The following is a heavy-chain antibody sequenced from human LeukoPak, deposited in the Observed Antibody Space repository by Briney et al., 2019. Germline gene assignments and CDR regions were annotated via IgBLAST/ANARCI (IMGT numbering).Heavy chain of an antibody. CDR3: ARELLGMDV. CDR2: ISYDGSNK. V-gene: IGHV3-30*04. J-gene: IGHJ6*04. CDR1: GFTFSSYA. Sequence: GGSLRLSCAASGFTFSSYAMHWVRQAPGKGLEWVAVISYDGSNKYYADSAKGRFTISRDNSKNTLYLQMNSLRAEDTAVYYCARELLGMDVWGKGTTVTVSS. D-gene: IGHD2-15*01.